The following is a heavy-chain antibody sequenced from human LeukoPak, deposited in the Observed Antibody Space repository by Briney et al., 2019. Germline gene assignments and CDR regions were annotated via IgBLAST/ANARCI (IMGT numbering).Heavy chain of an antibody. CDR3: ARHGVFGGNLAAFDI. Sequence: KTSETLCLTCTVSGGSISSGSHYWGWIRQPPGKGLEWIGAIHYSGSTYYNPSLKSRITISVDTSKNQFSLKLSSVTAADTAVYYCARHGVFGGNLAAFDIWGQGTMVTVSS. CDR2: IHYSGST. CDR1: GGSISSGSHY. J-gene: IGHJ3*02. V-gene: IGHV4-39*01. D-gene: IGHD4-23*01.